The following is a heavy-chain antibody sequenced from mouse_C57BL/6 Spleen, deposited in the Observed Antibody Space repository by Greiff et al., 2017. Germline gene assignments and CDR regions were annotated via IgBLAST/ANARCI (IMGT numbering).Heavy chain of an antibody. D-gene: IGHD3-2*02. Sequence: VQLQQPGAELVRPGTSVKLSCKASGYTFTSYWMHWVKQRPGQGLEWIGVIDPSDSYTNYNQKFKGKATLTVDTSSSTAYMQLSSLTSEDSAVYYCAREGETAQASYWGQGTTLTVSS. CDR2: IDPSDSYT. CDR3: AREGETAQASY. V-gene: IGHV1-59*01. J-gene: IGHJ2*01. CDR1: GYTFTSYW.